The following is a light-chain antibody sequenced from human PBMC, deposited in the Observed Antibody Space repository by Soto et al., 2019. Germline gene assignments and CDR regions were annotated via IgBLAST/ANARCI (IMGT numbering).Light chain of an antibody. CDR3: QQYGSSSWT. Sequence: ETMLSQSPGTLSWSKGEGAIRSRSPSQTITSNYLAWYQQRPGQAPRLLIYDSFTRATGIPARFSGSGSGTDFTLTISRLEPEDFAVYYCQQYGSSSWTFGQGSIVDVK. CDR1: QTITSNY. V-gene: IGKV3-20*01. CDR2: DSF. J-gene: IGKJ1*01.